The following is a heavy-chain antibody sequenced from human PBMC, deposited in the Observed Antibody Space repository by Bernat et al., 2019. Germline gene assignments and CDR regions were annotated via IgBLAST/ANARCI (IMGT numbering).Heavy chain of an antibody. J-gene: IGHJ4*02. D-gene: IGHD3-16*01. Sequence: EVQLVESGGGLVQPGGSLRLSCAASRFSFSTSDMHWVRQAPGKRLEWVSFISGSSTTIYYADSVKGRFIISRDNGENSLYLQLSSLRVEDTAVYYCARDGKRRSNYGYDFDYWGQGTLVTVSS. CDR1: RFSFSTSD. V-gene: IGHV3-48*01. CDR3: ARDGKRRSNYGYDFDY. CDR2: ISGSSTTI.